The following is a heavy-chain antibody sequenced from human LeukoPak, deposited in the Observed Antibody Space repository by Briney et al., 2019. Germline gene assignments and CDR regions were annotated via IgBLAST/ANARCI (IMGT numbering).Heavy chain of an antibody. CDR2: IYSSGSA. D-gene: IGHD3-22*01. J-gene: IGHJ4*01. CDR1: GAPINNNF. CDR3: ARHRDYYDT. Sequence: SETLSLTCTVSGAPINNNFWTWIRQPPGKGLEWIGYIYSSGSAKYNPSLKSRVIISGDTSKNLISLNLTSVTAADTAVYFCARHRDYYDTWGHGTLVTVSS. V-gene: IGHV4-59*08.